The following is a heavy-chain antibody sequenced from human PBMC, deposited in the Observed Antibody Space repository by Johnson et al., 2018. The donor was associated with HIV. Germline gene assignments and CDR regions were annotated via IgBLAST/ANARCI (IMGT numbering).Heavy chain of an antibody. CDR3: ARDGMAATKANI. D-gene: IGHD1-14*01. V-gene: IGHV3-30-3*01. J-gene: IGHJ3*02. CDR1: GFTFSSYA. Sequence: VESGRSLRLSCAASGFTFSSYAMHWVRQAPGKGLEWVAVILYDGSNKYYADSVKGRFTISRDNAKNSLYLQMNSLRAEDTAVYYCARDGMAATKANIWGQGTMVTVSS. CDR2: ILYDGSNK.